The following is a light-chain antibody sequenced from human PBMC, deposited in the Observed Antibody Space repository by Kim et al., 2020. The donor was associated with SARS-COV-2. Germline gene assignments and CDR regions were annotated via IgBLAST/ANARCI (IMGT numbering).Light chain of an antibody. J-gene: IGLJ2*01. CDR2: GVS. CDR3: SSFTTTSTVL. Sequence: GQSITISCTGASSDIGAYNYVSWYQQHPGKVPKLMIYGVSDRPSGVSHRFSGSKSGNTASLTISGLQNEDEADYYCSSFTTTSTVLFGGGTQLTVL. CDR1: SSDIGAYNY. V-gene: IGLV2-14*03.